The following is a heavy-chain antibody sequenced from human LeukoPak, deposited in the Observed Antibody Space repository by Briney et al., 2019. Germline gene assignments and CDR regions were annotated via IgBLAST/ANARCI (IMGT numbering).Heavy chain of an antibody. D-gene: IGHD2-15*01. V-gene: IGHV3-48*04. CDR3: ARGSPEYCSGGSCYSGPYWYFDL. CDR1: GFTFSSYS. CDR2: ISSSSSTI. J-gene: IGHJ2*01. Sequence: QPGGSLRLSCAASGFTFSSYSMNWVRQAPGKGLEWVSYISSSSSTIYYADSVKGRFTISRDNAKNSLYLQMNSLRAEDTAVYYCARGSPEYCSGGSCYSGPYWYFDLWGRGTLVTVSS.